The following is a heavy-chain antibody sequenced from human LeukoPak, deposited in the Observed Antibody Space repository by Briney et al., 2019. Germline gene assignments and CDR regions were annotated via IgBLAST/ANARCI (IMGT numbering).Heavy chain of an antibody. Sequence: ASVKVSCKASGYTFTSYAIHWVRQAPGQRLEWMGWINAGNGNRKYSQKFQDRVTITREPSATTAYMELNSLTSEDTAVYYCARVSDDSGWNFDYWGQGNLVAVSS. J-gene: IGHJ4*02. D-gene: IGHD6-19*01. CDR1: GYTFTSYA. CDR2: INAGNGNR. CDR3: ARVSDDSGWNFDY. V-gene: IGHV1-3*01.